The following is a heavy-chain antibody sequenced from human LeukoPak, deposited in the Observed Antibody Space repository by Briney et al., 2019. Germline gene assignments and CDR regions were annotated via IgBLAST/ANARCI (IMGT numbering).Heavy chain of an antibody. J-gene: IGHJ3*02. CDR3: AKPLGQQLVRDAFDI. CDR2: ISSSSSYI. D-gene: IGHD6-13*01. V-gene: IGHV3-21*01. CDR1: GFTFSSYS. Sequence: PGGSLRLSCAASGFTFSSYSMNWVRQAPGKGLEWVSSISSSSSYIYYADSVKGRFTISRDNAKNSLYLQMNSLRAEDTAVYYCAKPLGQQLVRDAFDIWGQGTMVTVSS.